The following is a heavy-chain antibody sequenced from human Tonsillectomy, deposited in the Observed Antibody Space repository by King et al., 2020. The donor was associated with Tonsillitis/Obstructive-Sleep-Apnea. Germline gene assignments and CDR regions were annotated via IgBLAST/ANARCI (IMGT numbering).Heavy chain of an antibody. CDR2: ISAYNGNT. D-gene: IGHD2-2*03. V-gene: IGHV1-18*01. CDR3: ASGYCSSTSCSNPNWFDP. J-gene: IGHJ5*02. Sequence: QLVQSGAEVKKPGASVKVSCKASGYTFTSYGISWVRQAPGQGLEWMGWISAYNGNTNYAQKLQGRVTMTTDTSTSTAYMELRSLRSDDTAVYYCASGYCSSTSCSNPNWFDPWGQGTLVTVSS. CDR1: GYTFTSYG.